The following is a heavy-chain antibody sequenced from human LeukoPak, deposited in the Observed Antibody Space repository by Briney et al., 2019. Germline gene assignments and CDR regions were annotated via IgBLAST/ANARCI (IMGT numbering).Heavy chain of an antibody. D-gene: IGHD6-13*01. V-gene: IGHV3-30-3*01. CDR3: ARAIAAAGGSH. Sequence: PGGSLILSCGASGFTFSSYDMYWVRQAPGKGLEWVAVISYDGSNKYYADSVKGRFTISRDNSKNTLYLQMNSLRAEDTAVYYCARAIAAAGGSHWGQGTLVTVSS. CDR2: ISYDGSNK. J-gene: IGHJ4*02. CDR1: GFTFSSYD.